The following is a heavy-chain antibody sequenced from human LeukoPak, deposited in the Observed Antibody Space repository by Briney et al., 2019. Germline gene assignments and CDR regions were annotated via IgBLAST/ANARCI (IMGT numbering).Heavy chain of an antibody. V-gene: IGHV3-23*01. J-gene: IGHJ4*02. Sequence: GGSLRLSCAASGFTLSNYAMSWVRQAPGKGLEWVSTITGSGGSTYYAVSVKGRFTISRDNSKNTLYLQMNSLGAEDTAVFYCAKAMRGSALVFDYWGQGTLVTVSS. CDR3: AKAMRGSALVFDY. D-gene: IGHD2-15*01. CDR1: GFTLSNYA. CDR2: ITGSGGST.